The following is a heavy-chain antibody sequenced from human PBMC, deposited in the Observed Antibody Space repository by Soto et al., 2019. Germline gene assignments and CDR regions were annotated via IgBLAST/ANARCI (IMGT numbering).Heavy chain of an antibody. Sequence: EVQRLESGGGWVQPGGSLRLSCAASGFSFRNYAMSWVRQAPGKGLEWVSAIDGPGENTQYAYSVKGRFTFSRDKSKNTLSLQRKSLGAEVMVVYYCAKQVTDLYSDVFDMWCQRTRVIVS. D-gene: IGHD6-13*01. CDR2: IDGPGENT. CDR3: AKQVTDLYSDVFDM. V-gene: IGHV3-23*01. CDR1: GFSFRNYA. J-gene: IGHJ3*02.